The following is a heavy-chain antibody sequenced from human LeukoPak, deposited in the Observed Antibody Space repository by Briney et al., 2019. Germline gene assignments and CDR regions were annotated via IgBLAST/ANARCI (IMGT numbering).Heavy chain of an antibody. D-gene: IGHD5-24*01. CDR1: GYTFTGYY. V-gene: IGHV1-2*06. CDR3: ARSGARDGYNYNWFDP. Sequence: ASVKVSCKASGYTFTGYYMHWVRQAPGQGLEWMGRINPNSGGTNYAQKFQGRVTMTRDTSISTAYMELGRLRSDDTAVYYCARSGARDGYNYNWFDPWGQGTLVTVSS. J-gene: IGHJ5*02. CDR2: INPNSGGT.